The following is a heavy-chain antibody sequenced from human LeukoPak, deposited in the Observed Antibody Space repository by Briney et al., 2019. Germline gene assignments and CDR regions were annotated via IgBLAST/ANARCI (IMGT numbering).Heavy chain of an antibody. Sequence: GGSLRLSCPASGFTFSSYEMNWVRQAPGKGLEWVSYITTSGRTIYYADSVKGRFTISRDNAKNSLYLQMNSLRAEDTAVYYCARGEDYGTNSFDYWGQGTLVTVSS. V-gene: IGHV3-48*03. CDR2: ITTSGRTI. CDR3: ARGEDYGTNSFDY. J-gene: IGHJ4*02. D-gene: IGHD4-17*01. CDR1: GFTFSSYE.